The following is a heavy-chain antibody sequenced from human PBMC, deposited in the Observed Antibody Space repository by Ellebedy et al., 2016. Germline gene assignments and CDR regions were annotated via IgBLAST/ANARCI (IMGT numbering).Heavy chain of an antibody. V-gene: IGHV1-3*01. J-gene: IGHJ3*02. CDR3: AREKCSGGSCYGDAFDI. CDR1: GYTFTSYA. Sequence: ASVKVSXKASGYTFTSYAMHWVRQAPGQRLEWMGWINAGNGNTKYSQKFQGRVTITRDTSASTAYMELSSLRSEDTAVYYCAREKCSGGSCYGDAFDIWGQGTMVTVSS. CDR2: INAGNGNT. D-gene: IGHD2-15*01.